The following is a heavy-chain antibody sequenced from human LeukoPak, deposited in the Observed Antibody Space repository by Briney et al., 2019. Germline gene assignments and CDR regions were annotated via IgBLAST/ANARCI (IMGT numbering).Heavy chain of an antibody. CDR1: GYTFTGYY. CDR2: INPNSGGT. Sequence: ASVKVSCKASGYTFTGYYMHWVRQAPGQGLEWMGWINPNSGGTNYAQKFQGRVTMTRDTSISTAYMELSRLRSEDTAVYYCARGDLDSMVRAAQNWFDPWGQGTLVTVSS. D-gene: IGHD3-10*01. V-gene: IGHV1-2*02. CDR3: ARGDLDSMVRAAQNWFDP. J-gene: IGHJ5*02.